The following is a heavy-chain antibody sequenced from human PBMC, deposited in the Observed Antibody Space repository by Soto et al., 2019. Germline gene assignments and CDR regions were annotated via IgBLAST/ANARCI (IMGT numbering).Heavy chain of an antibody. J-gene: IGHJ6*02. CDR1: GGTFSSYA. D-gene: IGHD3-10*01. CDR3: ARDWFGELLDPYYYYGMDV. V-gene: IGHV1-69*06. CDR2: IIPIFGTA. Sequence: GASVKVSCKASGGTFSSYAISWVRQAPGQGLEWMGGIIPIFGTANYAQKFQGRVTITADKSTSTAYMELSSLRSEDTAVYYCARDWFGELLDPYYYYGMDVWGQGTTVTVSS.